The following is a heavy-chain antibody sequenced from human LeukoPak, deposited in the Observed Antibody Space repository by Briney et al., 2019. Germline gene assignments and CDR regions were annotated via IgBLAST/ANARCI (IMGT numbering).Heavy chain of an antibody. J-gene: IGHJ5*02. CDR2: INHSGST. V-gene: IGHV4-34*01. Sequence: SETLSLTCAVYGGSFSGYYWSWIRQPPGKGLEWIGEINHSGSTNYNPSLKSRVTISVDTSKNQFSLKLSSVTAADTAVYYCARGSGDYYRFDPWGQGTLVTVSS. CDR3: ARGSGDYYRFDP. CDR1: GGSFSGYY. D-gene: IGHD3-3*01.